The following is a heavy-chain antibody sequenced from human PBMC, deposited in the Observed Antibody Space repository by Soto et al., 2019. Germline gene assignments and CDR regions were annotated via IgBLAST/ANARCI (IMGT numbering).Heavy chain of an antibody. D-gene: IGHD4-17*01. V-gene: IGHV1-69*01. J-gene: IGHJ4*02. Sequence: QVQLVQSGAEVKKPGSSVKVSCKASGGTFSSYAISWVRQAPGQGLEWMGGFIPIFGTAHYAQKFQGRVTITADESTSTAYMELSSLRSEDTAVYYCASGGGSGDYDYTLSARIDYWGQGTLVTVSS. CDR2: FIPIFGTA. CDR3: ASGGGSGDYDYTLSARIDY. CDR1: GGTFSSYA.